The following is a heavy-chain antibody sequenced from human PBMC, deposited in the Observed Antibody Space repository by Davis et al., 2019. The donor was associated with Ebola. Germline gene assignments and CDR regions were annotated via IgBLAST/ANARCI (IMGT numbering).Heavy chain of an antibody. Sequence: GGSLRPSFPPPGFTFSSYAMNRVRHAPGKGLQWVLVLSDSGDRTYYADSVKRRFTISRDNSKNTLYLQMNSLKTEDTAVYYCTTDIEVPVQQLVLGDEALSGYYYYYGMDVWGQGTTVTVSS. CDR1: GFTFSSYA. CDR2: LSDSGDRT. D-gene: IGHD6-13*01. J-gene: IGHJ6*02. V-gene: IGHV3-23*01. CDR3: TTDIEVPVQQLVLGDEALSGYYYYYGMDV.